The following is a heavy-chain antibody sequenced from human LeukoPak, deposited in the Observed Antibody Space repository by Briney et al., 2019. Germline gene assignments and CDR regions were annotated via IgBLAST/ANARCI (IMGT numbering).Heavy chain of an antibody. Sequence: GASVKVSCKASGFTFTNSPMQWVRQARGQPLEWIGWIVVGSGDTNHAQKFQERVTLTRDLSTSTAYMELRSLRSEDTAVYYCATGSGWYSPDYWGQGTLVTVSS. CDR3: ATGSGWYSPDY. D-gene: IGHD6-19*01. CDR1: GFTFTNSP. J-gene: IGHJ4*02. CDR2: IVVGSGDT. V-gene: IGHV1-58*02.